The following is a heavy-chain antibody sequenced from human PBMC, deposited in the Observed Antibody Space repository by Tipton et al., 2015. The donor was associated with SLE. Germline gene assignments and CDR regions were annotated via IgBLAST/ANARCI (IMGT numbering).Heavy chain of an antibody. CDR2: IYNNDRT. D-gene: IGHD1-26*01. J-gene: IGHJ5*01. CDR1: GVSIRTHY. V-gene: IGHV4-59*11. Sequence: TLSLTCSVSGVSIRTHYWSWIRQSPGKGLEWIVYIYNNDRTKYNPSLQSRVTVSVDTSENQLSLKLTSVTAADTAVYYCARFHLKGYYEFDSWGQGTLVTVSS. CDR3: ARFHLKGYYEFDS.